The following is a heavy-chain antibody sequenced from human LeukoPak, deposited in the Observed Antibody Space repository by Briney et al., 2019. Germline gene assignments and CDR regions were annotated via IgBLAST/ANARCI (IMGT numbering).Heavy chain of an antibody. Sequence: ASVKVSCKASGYTFTSYAVHWVRQAPGQRLEWMGWINAGSGNTKYSQKFQGRVTITRDTSASTAYMELSSLRSEDTAVYYCVRVHGGSYSDYFHGMDVWGQGTTVTVPS. CDR3: VRVHGGSYSDYFHGMDV. CDR1: GYTFTSYA. V-gene: IGHV1-3*01. CDR2: INAGSGNT. D-gene: IGHD1-26*01. J-gene: IGHJ6*02.